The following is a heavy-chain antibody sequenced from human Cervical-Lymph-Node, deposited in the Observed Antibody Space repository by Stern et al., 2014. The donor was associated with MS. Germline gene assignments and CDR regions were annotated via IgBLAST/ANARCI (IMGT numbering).Heavy chain of an antibody. J-gene: IGHJ4*02. V-gene: IGHV1-58*01. CDR2: IVVGSGNT. CDR1: GFTFNNSA. CDR3: ATGILGATPLFAH. D-gene: IGHD1-26*01. Sequence: QLVESGPEVRKPGTSVKVSCMASGFTFNNSAVQWVRQARGQRLEWIGWIVVGSGNTIYAQQFQERVTISRDMSTNTAYMALSSLRSEDTAVYYCATGILGATPLFAHWGQGSLVTVSS.